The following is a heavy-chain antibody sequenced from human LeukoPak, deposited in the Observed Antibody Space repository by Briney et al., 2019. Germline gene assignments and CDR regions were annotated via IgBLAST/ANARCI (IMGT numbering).Heavy chain of an antibody. Sequence: PSETLSLICTVSGDSINSYYWSWIRQPPGKGLEWIGYIYYSGSTNYNPSLKSRVTISVDTSKNQFSLKLSSVTAADTAVYYCARDSYSIAAEGYFDYWGQGTLVTVSS. CDR1: GDSINSYY. J-gene: IGHJ4*02. CDR3: ARDSYSIAAEGYFDY. V-gene: IGHV4-59*01. CDR2: IYYSGST. D-gene: IGHD6-13*01.